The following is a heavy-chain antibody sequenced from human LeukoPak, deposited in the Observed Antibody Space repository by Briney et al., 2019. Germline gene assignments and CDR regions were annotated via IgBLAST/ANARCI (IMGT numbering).Heavy chain of an antibody. CDR3: ARVLRYFSYYFDY. Sequence: SETLSLTCTVSGGSISSSSYYWGWIRQPPGTGLEWIGSIYYSGSTYYNPSLKSRVTISVDTSKNQFSLKLSSVTAADTAVYYCARVLRYFSYYFDYWGQGTLVTVSS. D-gene: IGHD3-9*01. V-gene: IGHV4-39*01. CDR1: GGSISSSSYY. CDR2: IYYSGST. J-gene: IGHJ4*02.